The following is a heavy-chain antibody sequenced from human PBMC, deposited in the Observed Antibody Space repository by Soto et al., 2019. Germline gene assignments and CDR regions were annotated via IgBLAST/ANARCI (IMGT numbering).Heavy chain of an antibody. J-gene: IGHJ4*02. CDR1: GDSVSSISAG. Sequence: SQTLSLTCAISGDSVSSISAGWNWIRQSPSTGLEWLGRTYYRSKWYTDYALSAKDQITIRPDTSKNQFSLQLNSVTPEGTALYCCARGAAYTYTGLFDFWGQGNLVTVSS. V-gene: IGHV6-1*01. D-gene: IGHD6-13*01. CDR3: ARGAAYTYTGLFDF. CDR2: TYYRSKWYT.